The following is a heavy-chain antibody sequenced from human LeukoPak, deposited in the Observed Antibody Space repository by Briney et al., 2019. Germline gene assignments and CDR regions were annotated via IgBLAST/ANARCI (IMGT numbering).Heavy chain of an antibody. CDR2: IYTSGST. D-gene: IGHD1-26*01. J-gene: IGHJ6*02. V-gene: IGHV4-61*02. Sequence: SQTLSLTCTVSGGSISSGTYYWSWIRQPAGKGLEWIGRIYTSGSTNYNPSLKSRVTISIDTSKNQFSLKLSSVTAADTAVYYCAKYPSGSYVSTQAYYYGMDVWGQGTTVTVSS. CDR1: GGSISSGTYY. CDR3: AKYPSGSYVSTQAYYYGMDV.